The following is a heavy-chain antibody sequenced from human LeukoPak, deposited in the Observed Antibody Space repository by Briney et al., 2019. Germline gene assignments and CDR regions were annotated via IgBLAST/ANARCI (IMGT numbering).Heavy chain of an antibody. D-gene: IGHD3-16*02. J-gene: IGHJ4*02. V-gene: IGHV3-21*01. CDR1: GFTLSSYS. Sequence: PGGSLRLPCAASGFTLSSYSMNWVRQAPGKGLEWVSSISSSSSSIYYADSVKGRFTISRDNAKNSLYLQMNSLRAEDTAVYYCASSVWGSYRYFDYWGQGTLVTVSS. CDR2: ISSSSSSI. CDR3: ASSVWGSYRYFDY.